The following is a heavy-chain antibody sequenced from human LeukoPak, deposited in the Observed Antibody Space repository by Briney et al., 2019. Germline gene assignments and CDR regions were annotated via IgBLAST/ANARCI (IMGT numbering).Heavy chain of an antibody. CDR1: GFSFTSNA. Sequence: GGSLRLSCAASGFSFTSNAMHWVRQAPGKGLEWVAVISYDGSDKYYTESVKGRFTISRDKSKNTLFLQMNSLRAEDTAVYYCARGGTEIYYYYYGMDAWGQGTTVTVSS. J-gene: IGHJ6*02. CDR2: ISYDGSDK. CDR3: ARGGTEIYYYYYGMDA. V-gene: IGHV3-30*04.